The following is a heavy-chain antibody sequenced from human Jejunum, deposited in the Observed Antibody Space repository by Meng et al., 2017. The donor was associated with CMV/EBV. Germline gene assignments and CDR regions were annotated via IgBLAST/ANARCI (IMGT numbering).Heavy chain of an antibody. V-gene: IGHV3-23*01. Sequence: SCAAPRFTFRTYAMSWVRQTPGKGLEWVSGIGASGGSTYYADSVKGRFTISRDNINNILYLQMHSLRADDTAVYYCARGAPWTDYDYWGQGTLVTVSS. J-gene: IGHJ4*02. D-gene: IGHD3/OR15-3a*01. CDR1: RFTFRTYA. CDR2: IGASGGST. CDR3: ARGAPWTDYDY.